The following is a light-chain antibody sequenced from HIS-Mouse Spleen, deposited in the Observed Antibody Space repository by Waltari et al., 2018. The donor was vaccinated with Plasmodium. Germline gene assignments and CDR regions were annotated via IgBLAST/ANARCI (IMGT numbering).Light chain of an antibody. V-gene: IGLV2-23*01. CDR3: CSYAGSSTLV. Sequence: QSALTQPASVSGSPGQSIHISCPGPRLDVGWYNHVSWYQQHPGKAPKLMIYEGSKRPSGVSNRFSGSKSGNTASLTISGLQAEDEADYYCCSYAGSSTLVFGGGTKLTVL. CDR1: RLDVGWYNH. J-gene: IGLJ2*01. CDR2: EGS.